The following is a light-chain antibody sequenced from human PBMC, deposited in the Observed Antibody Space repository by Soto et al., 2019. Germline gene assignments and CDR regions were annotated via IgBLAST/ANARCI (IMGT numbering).Light chain of an antibody. J-gene: IGLJ2*01. CDR1: SSDVGGYDY. V-gene: IGLV2-14*01. CDR2: DVS. Sequence: QSALTQPASVSGSPGQSITISCTGTSSDVGGYDYVSWYQQHPGKVPKLMIYDVSSRPSGVSNRFSGSKSGNTASLTISGLQAEEEADYYCSSYASSSTLVFGGGTKVTVL. CDR3: SSYASSSTLV.